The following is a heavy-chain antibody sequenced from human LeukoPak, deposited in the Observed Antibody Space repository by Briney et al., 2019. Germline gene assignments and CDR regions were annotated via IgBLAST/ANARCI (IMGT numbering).Heavy chain of an antibody. D-gene: IGHD3-9*01. CDR1: GFTFSSYA. V-gene: IGHV3-23*01. CDR3: AKEIDILTGYYTDY. CDR2: ISGSGGST. J-gene: IGHJ4*02. Sequence: GGSLRLSCAASGFTFSSYAMSWVRQAPGKGLEWVSAISGSGGSTYYADSVKGRFTISRGNSKNTLYLQMNSLRAEDTAVYYCAKEIDILTGYYTDYWGQGTLVTVSS.